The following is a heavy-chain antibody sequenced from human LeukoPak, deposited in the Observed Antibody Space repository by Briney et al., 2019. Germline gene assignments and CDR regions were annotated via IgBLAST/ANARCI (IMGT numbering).Heavy chain of an antibody. D-gene: IGHD3-22*01. CDR3: ARVTGVLMIVLDY. Sequence: SETLSLTCAVYGGSFSGYYWRWIRQPPGKGVEWIGEINHSGSTNYNPSLKSRVTISVDTSKNQFSLKLSSVTAADTAVYYCARVTGVLMIVLDYWGQGTLVTVSS. CDR1: GGSFSGYY. CDR2: INHSGST. V-gene: IGHV4-34*01. J-gene: IGHJ4*02.